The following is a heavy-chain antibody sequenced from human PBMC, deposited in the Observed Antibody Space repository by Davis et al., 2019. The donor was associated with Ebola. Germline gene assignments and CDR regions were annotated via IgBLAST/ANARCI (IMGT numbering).Heavy chain of an antibody. Sequence: PGGSLRLSCAAPGFTFSSYGMHWVRQAPGKGLEWVAVISYDGSNKYYADSVKGRFTISRDNSKNTLYLQMNSLRAEDTAVYYCAKDDSTIITMIVVGYGYFDYWGQGTLVTVSS. D-gene: IGHD3-22*01. CDR3: AKDDSTIITMIVVGYGYFDY. CDR1: GFTFSSYG. CDR2: ISYDGSNK. J-gene: IGHJ4*02. V-gene: IGHV3-30*18.